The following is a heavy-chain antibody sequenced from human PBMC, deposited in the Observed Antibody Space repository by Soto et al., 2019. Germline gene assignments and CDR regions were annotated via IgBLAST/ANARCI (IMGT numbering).Heavy chain of an antibody. Sequence: QVQLVQSGAEMKKPGASVKVSCKASGYTFTSFDINWVRQATGQGLEWMGWMNPNTGNTGYAQKFQGRVTMTRNTSISTAYMELSSLRSEDTAVYYCATGLVVHGTCDKWGQGTLVTVSS. CDR3: ATGLVVHGTCDK. CDR1: GYTFTSFD. J-gene: IGHJ4*02. V-gene: IGHV1-8*01. D-gene: IGHD2-15*01. CDR2: MNPNTGNT.